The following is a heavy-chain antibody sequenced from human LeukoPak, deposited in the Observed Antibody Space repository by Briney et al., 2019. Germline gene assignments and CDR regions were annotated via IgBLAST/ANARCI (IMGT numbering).Heavy chain of an antibody. J-gene: IGHJ4*02. CDR1: GYTLTELS. V-gene: IGHV1-24*01. CDR2: FDPEDGET. CDR3: ATDPPGTAQFDY. D-gene: IGHD6-25*01. Sequence: ASVKASCKVSGYTLTELSMRWVRQAPGKGLEWMGGFDPEDGETIYAQKFQGRVTMTEDTSTDTAYMELSSLRSEDTAVYYCATDPPGTAQFDYWGQGTLVTVSS.